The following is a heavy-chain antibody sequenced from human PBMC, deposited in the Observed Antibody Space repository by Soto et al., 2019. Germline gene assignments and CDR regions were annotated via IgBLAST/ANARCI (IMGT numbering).Heavy chain of an antibody. CDR1: GFTFSSYA. Sequence: QVQLVESGGGVVQPGRSLRLSCAASGFTFSSYAMHWVRQAPGKGLEWVAVISYDGSNKYYADSVKGRFTISRDNSKNTMYLQMNSLRAEDTAVYYCARSNMVRGVLRTQGWFDPCGQGTLVTVSS. V-gene: IGHV3-30-3*01. CDR2: ISYDGSNK. J-gene: IGHJ5*02. D-gene: IGHD3-10*01. CDR3: ARSNMVRGVLRTQGWFDP.